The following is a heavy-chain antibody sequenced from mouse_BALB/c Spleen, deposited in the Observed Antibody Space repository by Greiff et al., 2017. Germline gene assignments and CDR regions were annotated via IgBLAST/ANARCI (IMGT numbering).Heavy chain of an antibody. J-gene: IGHJ4*01. CDR1: GFTFSSFG. Sequence: EVHLVESGGGLVQPGGSRKLSCAASGFTFSSFGMHWVRQAPEKGLEWVAYISSGSSTIYYADTVKGRFTISRDNPKNTLFLQMTSLRSEDTAMYYCASTVVARGYYAMDYWGQGTSVTVSS. V-gene: IGHV5-17*02. CDR3: ASTVVARGYYAMDY. CDR2: ISSGSSTI. D-gene: IGHD1-1*01.